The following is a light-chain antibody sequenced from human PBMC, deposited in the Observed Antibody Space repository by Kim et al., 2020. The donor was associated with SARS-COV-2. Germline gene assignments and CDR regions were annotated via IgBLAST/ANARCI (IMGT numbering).Light chain of an antibody. CDR2: KAS. CDR1: RNIDDL. Sequence: ASVGDKITITCRASRNIDDLVAWYQQKPGRAPKLLIYKASTLKSGVPSTFSGSGSGTESTLTTSSLQPDDFATYYCQQYRSYPWTFGQGTKVDIK. CDR3: QQYRSYPWT. J-gene: IGKJ1*01. V-gene: IGKV1-5*03.